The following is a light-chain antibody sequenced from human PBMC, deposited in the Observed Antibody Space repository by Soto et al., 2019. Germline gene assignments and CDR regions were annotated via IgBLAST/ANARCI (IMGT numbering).Light chain of an antibody. CDR1: SSDIGGYNY. V-gene: IGLV2-14*01. CDR3: SSYTSSNTLV. CDR2: EVS. J-gene: IGLJ3*02. Sequence: QSALTQPASVSGSPGQSITISCTGTSSDIGGYNYVSWYQQHPGKAPKLMIYEVSNRPSGVSSRFSGSKSGNTASLTISGLQAGDEAHYYCSSYTSSNTLVFGGGTKLTVL.